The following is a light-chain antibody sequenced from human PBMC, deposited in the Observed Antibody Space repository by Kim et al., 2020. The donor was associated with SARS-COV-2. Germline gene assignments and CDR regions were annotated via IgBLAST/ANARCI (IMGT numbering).Light chain of an antibody. CDR3: SSYTSSSTFGVV. CDR2: DVS. CDR1: SSDVGGYNY. V-gene: IGLV2-14*01. Sequence: QSALTQPASVSGSPGQSITISCTGTSSDVGGYNYVSWYQQHPGKAPKLMIYDVSKRPSGVSNRFSGSKSGNTASLTISGLQAEDEADYYCSSYTSSSTFGVVFSGGTQLTVL. J-gene: IGLJ2*01.